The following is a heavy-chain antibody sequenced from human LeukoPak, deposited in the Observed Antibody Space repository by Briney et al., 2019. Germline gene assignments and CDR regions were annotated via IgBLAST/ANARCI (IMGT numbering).Heavy chain of an antibody. CDR2: IKEDGTEI. V-gene: IGHV3-7*02. D-gene: IGHD2-8*01. J-gene: IGHJ4*02. CDR3: SLGVYYLDH. CDR1: GVTFSSHW. Sequence: GGSLRLSCAASGVTFSSHWMTWVRQAPGKGLEWVANIKEDGTEIYYVDYVKGRFTISRDNAKDSLYLQMNSLRAEDTAVYYCSLGVYYLDHWGQGTLVTVSS.